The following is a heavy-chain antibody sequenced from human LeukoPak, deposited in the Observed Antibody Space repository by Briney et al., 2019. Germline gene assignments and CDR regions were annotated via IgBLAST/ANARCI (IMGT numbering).Heavy chain of an antibody. CDR2: IKQDGSEK. D-gene: IGHD6-19*01. J-gene: IGHJ4*02. CDR3: ARVSSGWWGSFDY. Sequence: GSLRLSCAASGFTFSSYVMHWVRQAPGKGLEWVANIKQDGSEKYYVDSVKGRFTISRDNAKNSLYLQMNSLRAEDTAVYYYARVSSGWWGSFDYWGQGTLVTVSS. CDR1: GFTFSSYV. V-gene: IGHV3-7*01.